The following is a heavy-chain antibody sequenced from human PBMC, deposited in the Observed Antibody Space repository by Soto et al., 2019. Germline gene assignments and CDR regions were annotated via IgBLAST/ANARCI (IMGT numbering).Heavy chain of an antibody. CDR2: ISSNGGST. CDR1: GFTLSSYA. Sequence: HPGGSLRLSCAASGFTLSSYAMHWVRQAPGKGLEYVSAISSNGGSTYYANSVKGRFTISRDNSKNTLYLQMGSLRAEDMAVYYCARVVWFGELPLLAPYGMDVWGQGTTVTVSS. CDR3: ARVVWFGELPLLAPYGMDV. D-gene: IGHD3-10*01. J-gene: IGHJ6*02. V-gene: IGHV3-64*01.